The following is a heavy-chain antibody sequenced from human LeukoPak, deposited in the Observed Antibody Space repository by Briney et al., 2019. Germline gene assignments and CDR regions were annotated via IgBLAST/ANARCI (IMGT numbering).Heavy chain of an antibody. CDR3: AKGFSIVVVPAAMSY. D-gene: IGHD2-2*01. Sequence: GGSLRLSCAASGFTFSNYAMTWVRQAPGKGLEWVSGISGSGGRTYYADSVKGRFTISRDNSKNTLYLQMNSLRAEDTAVHYCAKGFSIVVVPAAMSYWGQGTLVTVSS. J-gene: IGHJ4*02. CDR2: ISGSGGRT. CDR1: GFTFSNYA. V-gene: IGHV3-23*01.